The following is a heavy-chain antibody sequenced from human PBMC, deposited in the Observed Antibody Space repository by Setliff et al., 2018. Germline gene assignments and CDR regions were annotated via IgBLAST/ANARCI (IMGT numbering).Heavy chain of an antibody. J-gene: IGHJ5*02. CDR1: GFTFSNYE. Sequence: TGGSLRLSCAASGFTFSNYEMNWVRQAPGKGLEWVSYINSGGSLIYYADSVKGRFTISRDNAKSSLYLQMDSLRAEDTAVYYCARDLTRGAPNWFDPWGQGTLVTVSS. D-gene: IGHD3-10*01. V-gene: IGHV3-48*03. CDR2: INSGGSLI. CDR3: ARDLTRGAPNWFDP.